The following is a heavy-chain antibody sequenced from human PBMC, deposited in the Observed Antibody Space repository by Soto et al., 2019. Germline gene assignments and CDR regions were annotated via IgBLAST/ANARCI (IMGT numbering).Heavy chain of an antibody. V-gene: IGHV5-51*01. J-gene: IGHJ3*02. CDR1: GYSFTSYW. Sequence: GESLKISCKGSGYSFTSYWIGWVRQMPGKGLEWMGIIYPGDSDTRYSPSFQGQVTVSADKFINTAYLQWSTLKASDTAMYYCARHRYTNNWLFAFAIWGQGTIVTAS. CDR3: ARHRYTNNWLFAFAI. D-gene: IGHD2-2*02. CDR2: IYPGDSDT.